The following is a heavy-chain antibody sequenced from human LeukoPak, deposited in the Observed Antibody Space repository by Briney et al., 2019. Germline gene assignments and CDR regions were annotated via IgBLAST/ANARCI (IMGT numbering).Heavy chain of an antibody. CDR3: ARMGPGYCSSTSCYPWFDP. CDR2: INPSGGST. CDR1: GYTFTSYY. V-gene: IGHV1-46*01. Sequence: GASVKVSCKASGYTFTSYYMHWVRQAPGQGLEWMGIINPSGGSTSYAQKFQGRVTMTRDTSISTAYMELSRLRSDDTAVYYCARMGPGYCSSTSCYPWFDPWGQGTLVTVSS. D-gene: IGHD2-2*01. J-gene: IGHJ5*02.